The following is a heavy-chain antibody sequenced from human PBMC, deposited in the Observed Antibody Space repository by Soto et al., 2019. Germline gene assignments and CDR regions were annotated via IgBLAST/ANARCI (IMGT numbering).Heavy chain of an antibody. J-gene: IGHJ4*02. CDR3: ASPTRYVGLDY. V-gene: IGHV3-74*01. CDR1: VITFSSYW. Sequence: EVQLVESAGGLVQPGGSLRLSCAASVITFSSYWMHWVCQAPGKGLVWVSRINSDGSSTSYADSVKGRFTISRDNAKNTLYLQMNSLRAEDTAVYYCASPTRYVGLDYWGQGTLVTVSS. CDR2: INSDGSST. D-gene: IGHD2-2*01.